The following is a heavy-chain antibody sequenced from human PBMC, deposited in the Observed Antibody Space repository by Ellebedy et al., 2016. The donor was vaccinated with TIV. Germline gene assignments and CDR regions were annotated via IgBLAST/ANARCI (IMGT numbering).Heavy chain of an antibody. CDR3: AREGFDY. CDR2: SISHQGET. Sequence: ASVKVSCKASGYIFASFGMNWVRQAPGQGLEWMGSISHQGETNYLQKFQGRVSMTTDTSTSTAYMELGSVTFDDTSLYYCAREGFDYWGQGTLVTVS. CDR1: GYIFASFG. J-gene: IGHJ4*02. V-gene: IGHV1-18*01.